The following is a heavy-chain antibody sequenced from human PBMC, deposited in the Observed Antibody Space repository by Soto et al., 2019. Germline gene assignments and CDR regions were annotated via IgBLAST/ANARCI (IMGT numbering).Heavy chain of an antibody. J-gene: IGHJ6*02. CDR2: INPSGGST. V-gene: IGHV1-46*01. CDR3: ARGDGRGSSGFYYYYGMDV. Sequence: QVQLVQSGAEVKKPGASVKVSCKASGYTFTNYYMHWVRQAPRQGLEWMGIINPSGGSTSYAQKSQGRVTMTSDTSTSTVCMELSSLRSEDTAVYYCARGDGRGSSGFYYYYGMDVWGHGTTVTVSS. CDR1: GYTFTNYY. D-gene: IGHD6-25*01.